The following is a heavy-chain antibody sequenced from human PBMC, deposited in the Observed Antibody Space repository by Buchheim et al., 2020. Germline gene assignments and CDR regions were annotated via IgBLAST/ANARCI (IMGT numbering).Heavy chain of an antibody. D-gene: IGHD5-24*01. CDR1: GYTFTSYY. J-gene: IGHJ6*02. CDR2: INPNGGST. CDR3: ARGKGRDLMDV. V-gene: IGHV1-46*01. Sequence: QVQLVQSGAEVKKPGASVKVSCKASGYTFTSYYIPWVRQAPGQGLEWMGIINPNGGSTTYAQRFQGRVTLTRDTSTTTVYMELSSLTCEDAAVYYCARGKGRDLMDVWGQGTT.